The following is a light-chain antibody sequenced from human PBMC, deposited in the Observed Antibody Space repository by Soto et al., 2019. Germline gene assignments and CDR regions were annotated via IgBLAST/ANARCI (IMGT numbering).Light chain of an antibody. CDR2: GAS. CDR1: QSVNYN. CDR3: QQYNNWPRT. Sequence: EIVMTQSPATLSVSPGERATLSCRASQSVNYNLAWYQQKPGQAPRLLIYGASTRATGFPARFSGSGSGTEFTLTISSLQSEDFALYYCQQYNNWPRTFGQGTKVEIK. V-gene: IGKV3-15*01. J-gene: IGKJ1*01.